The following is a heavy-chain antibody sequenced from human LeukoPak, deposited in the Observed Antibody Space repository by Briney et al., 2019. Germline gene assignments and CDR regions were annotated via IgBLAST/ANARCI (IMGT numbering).Heavy chain of an antibody. CDR2: IYSDGST. CDR3: ARVIAARERAWFGELRLYYYSYIDV. D-gene: IGHD3-10*01. Sequence: GGSLRLSCAASGFTVSSNYMSWVRQAPGKGLEWVSVIYSDGSTYYADSVKGRFTISRDNSKNTLYLQMNSLRAEDTAVYYCARVIAARERAWFGELRLYYYSYIDVWGKGTTVTVSS. V-gene: IGHV3-66*01. J-gene: IGHJ6*03. CDR1: GFTVSSNY.